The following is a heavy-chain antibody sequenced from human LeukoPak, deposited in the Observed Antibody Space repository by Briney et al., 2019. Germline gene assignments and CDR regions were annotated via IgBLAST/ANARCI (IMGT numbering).Heavy chain of an antibody. D-gene: IGHD6-6*01. J-gene: IGHJ3*02. CDR1: GXSIIGYY. CDR3: AREYSSSSGRRAFDI. CDR2: IYYSGST. Sequence: SETLSLTCTVSGXSIIGYYWSWIRQPPGKGLEWIGYIYYSGSTNYNPSLKSRLTISIDTSENQFSLKLSSVTATDTAVYYCAREYSSSSGRRAFDIWGQGTTVTVS. V-gene: IGHV4-59*08.